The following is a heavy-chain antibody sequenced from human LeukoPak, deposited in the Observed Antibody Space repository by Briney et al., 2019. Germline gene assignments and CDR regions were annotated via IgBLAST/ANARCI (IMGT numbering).Heavy chain of an antibody. D-gene: IGHD6-13*01. CDR3: ARVKAAAGRVVGYFDY. J-gene: IGHJ4*02. Sequence: SETLSLTCAVYGGSFSGYYWSWIRQPPGKGLEWIGEINHSGSTNYNPSLKSRVTISVDTSKNQFSLKLSSVTAADTAVYYCARVKAAAGRVVGYFDYWGQGTLVTVSS. CDR2: INHSGST. V-gene: IGHV4-34*01. CDR1: GGSFSGYY.